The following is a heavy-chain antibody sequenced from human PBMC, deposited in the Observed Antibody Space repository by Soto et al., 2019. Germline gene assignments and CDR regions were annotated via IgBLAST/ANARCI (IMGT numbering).Heavy chain of an antibody. CDR1: GYTFINYH. V-gene: IGHV1-18*01. J-gene: IGHJ4*02. CDR2: INTYNGRT. CDR3: ARSPRGEMATD. D-gene: IGHD5-12*01. Sequence: QVQLVQSGGEVKKPGASVTVSCTASGYTFINYHITWVRQAPGQGLEWMAWINTYNGRTDYAQKFQGRVTMTRDTPTSTADMELRNLGSDDTAVYFCARSPRGEMATDWGQGTLVTVSS.